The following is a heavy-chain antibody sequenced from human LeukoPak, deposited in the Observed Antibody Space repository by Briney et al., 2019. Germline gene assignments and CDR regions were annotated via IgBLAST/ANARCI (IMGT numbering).Heavy chain of an antibody. V-gene: IGHV3-30-3*01. D-gene: IGHD3-3*01. J-gene: IGHJ4*02. CDR2: ISYDGSNK. CDR3: ARDCSYDFWSGYSGGYFDY. CDR1: GFTFSSYA. Sequence: GGSLRLSCAASGFTFSSYAMHWVRQAPGKGLEWVAVISYDGSNKYYADSVKGRFTISRDNSKNTLYLQMNSLRAEATAVYYCARDCSYDFWSGYSGGYFDYWGQGTLVTVSS.